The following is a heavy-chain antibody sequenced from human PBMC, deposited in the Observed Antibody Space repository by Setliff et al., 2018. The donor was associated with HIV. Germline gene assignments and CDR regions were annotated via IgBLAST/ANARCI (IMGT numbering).Heavy chain of an antibody. V-gene: IGHV1-8*01. J-gene: IGHJ4*02. CDR1: GYTFTSVD. CDR2: LNPTSGNT. CDR3: ARGAPGRSCSGGSCSYFDS. Sequence: ASVKVSCKASGYTFTSVDINWVRQATGQGPEWMGWLNPTSGNTGSAQRFQGRVTMTRNTSISIAYMELSNLRSEDTAVYYCARGAPGRSCSGGSCSYFDSWGQGTLVTVSS. D-gene: IGHD2-15*01.